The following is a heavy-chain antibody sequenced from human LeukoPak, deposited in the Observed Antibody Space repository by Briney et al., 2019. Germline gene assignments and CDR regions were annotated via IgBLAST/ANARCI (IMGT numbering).Heavy chain of an antibody. Sequence: SETLSLTCAVYGGSFSGYYWSWIRQPPGKGLEWIGEINHSGSTNHNPSLKSRVTISVDTSKNQFSLKLSSVTAADTAVYYCARGYCSGGSCSFDYWGQGTLVTASS. CDR1: GGSFSGYY. J-gene: IGHJ4*02. CDR2: INHSGST. CDR3: ARGYCSGGSCSFDY. D-gene: IGHD2-15*01. V-gene: IGHV4-34*01.